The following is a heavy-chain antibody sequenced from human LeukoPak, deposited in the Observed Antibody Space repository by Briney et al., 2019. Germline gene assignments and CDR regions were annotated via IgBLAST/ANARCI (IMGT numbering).Heavy chain of an antibody. CDR3: AKKWDYYGSGSLDY. V-gene: IGHV3-53*05. Sequence: GGSLRLSCAASGFTVSSNYMSWVRQAPGKGLEWVSVIYSGGSTYYADSVKGRFTISRDNSKNTLYLQMNSLRAEDTAVYYCAKKWDYYGSGSLDYWGQGTLVTVSS. CDR2: IYSGGST. J-gene: IGHJ4*02. D-gene: IGHD3-10*01. CDR1: GFTVSSNY.